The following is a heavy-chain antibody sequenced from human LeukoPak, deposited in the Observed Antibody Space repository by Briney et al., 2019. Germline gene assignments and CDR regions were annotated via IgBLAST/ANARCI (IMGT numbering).Heavy chain of an antibody. CDR1: GGSISSYY. D-gene: IGHD3-22*01. Sequence: PSETLSLTCTVSGGSISSYYWNWIRQPPGKGLEWIGYIYYSGSTNYNPSLKSRVTISVDTSKNQFSLKLSSVTAADTAVDYCARGADSSGYYSIFYFDYWGQGTLVTVSS. CDR2: IYYSGST. V-gene: IGHV4-59*01. J-gene: IGHJ4*02. CDR3: ARGADSSGYYSIFYFDY.